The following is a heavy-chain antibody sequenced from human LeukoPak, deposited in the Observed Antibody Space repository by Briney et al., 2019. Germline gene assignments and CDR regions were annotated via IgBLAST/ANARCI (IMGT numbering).Heavy chain of an antibody. CDR3: ARPYDSSGYYYGRFDY. Sequence: GGSLRLSCAASGFNVSSNYMSWVRQAPGKGLEWVSVIYSGGSTYYADSVKGRFTISRDNSKNTLYLQMNSLRAEDTAVYYCARPYDSSGYYYGRFDYWGQGTLVTVSS. D-gene: IGHD3-22*01. CDR2: IYSGGST. CDR1: GFNVSSNY. V-gene: IGHV3-66*04. J-gene: IGHJ4*02.